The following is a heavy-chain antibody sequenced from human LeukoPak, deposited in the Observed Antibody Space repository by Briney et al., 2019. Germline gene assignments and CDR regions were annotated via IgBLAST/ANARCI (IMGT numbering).Heavy chain of an antibody. J-gene: IGHJ4*02. V-gene: IGHV3-30-3*01. Sequence: PGGSLRLSCAASGFTFSSYAMHWVRQAPGKGLEWVAVISYDGSNKYYADSVKGRFTISRDNSKNTLYLQMNSLRAEDTAVYYCATAPYYYDSSGYQRPDYWGQGTLVTVSS. CDR1: GFTFSSYA. D-gene: IGHD3-22*01. CDR2: ISYDGSNK. CDR3: ATAPYYYDSSGYQRPDY.